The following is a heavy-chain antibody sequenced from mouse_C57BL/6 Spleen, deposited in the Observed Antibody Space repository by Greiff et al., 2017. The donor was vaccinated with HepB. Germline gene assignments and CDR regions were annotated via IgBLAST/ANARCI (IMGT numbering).Heavy chain of an antibody. CDR1: GYTFTDYY. CDR2: INPNNGGT. CDR3: ARGETAQATFSYAMDY. V-gene: IGHV1-26*01. Sequence: VQLQQSGPELVKPGASVKISCKASGYTFTDYYMNWVKQSHGKSLEWIGDINPNNGGTSYNQKFKGKATLTGDKSSSTAYMEIRSLKSEDSAVYYCARGETAQATFSYAMDYWGQGTSVTVSS. D-gene: IGHD3-2*02. J-gene: IGHJ4*01.